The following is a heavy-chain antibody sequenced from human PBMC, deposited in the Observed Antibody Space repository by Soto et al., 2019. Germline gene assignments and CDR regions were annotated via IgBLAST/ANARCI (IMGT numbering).Heavy chain of an antibody. CDR1: GGTFSTYS. V-gene: IGHV1-69*01. CDR3: GRVRISFRRRGGHYYEDGMDV. J-gene: IGHJ6*01. CDR2: VIPYFGSA. D-gene: IGHD3-3*01. Sequence: EQLVQSGAEVKKPGSSVKVSCEASGGTFSTYSISWVRQAPGHGLAWMGEVIPYFGSANHAQKFQGRVTPSVGASTSSASMELRTLISEDAARYYCGRVRISFRRRGGHYYEDGMDVWGQGTGVTVS.